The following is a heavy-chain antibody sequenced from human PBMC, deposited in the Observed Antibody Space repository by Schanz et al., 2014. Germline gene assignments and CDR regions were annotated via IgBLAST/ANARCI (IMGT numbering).Heavy chain of an antibody. V-gene: IGHV4-4*07. CDR3: ARHLVESAAAAFDS. J-gene: IGHJ4*02. CDR1: GGSISSEY. D-gene: IGHD2-2*01. Sequence: QVQLQESGPALVKPSETLSLTCTVSGGSISSEYWSWIRQPAGKGLEWIGRIYNSGKTNYNPSLESRVSMSVDTSKKQLSLKLRSVSAADTAVYYCARHLVESAAAAFDSWGQGTLVAVSS. CDR2: IYNSGKT.